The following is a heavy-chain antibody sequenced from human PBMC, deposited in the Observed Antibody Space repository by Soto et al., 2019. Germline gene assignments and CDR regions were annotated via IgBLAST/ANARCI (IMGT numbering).Heavy chain of an antibody. Sequence: QVQLQESGPGPVKPSETLSLTCTVSGASVSSGSYYWSWIRQPPGKGLDWIAYIYYTGSTNYNPSLKNRVTISVDTSKNQFSLKLSSVTAADTAVYYCARTYSYTTTTFDYWGQGTLVTVSS. CDR3: ARTYSYTTTTFDY. V-gene: IGHV4-61*01. CDR1: GASVSSGSYY. D-gene: IGHD3-16*01. J-gene: IGHJ4*02. CDR2: IYYTGST.